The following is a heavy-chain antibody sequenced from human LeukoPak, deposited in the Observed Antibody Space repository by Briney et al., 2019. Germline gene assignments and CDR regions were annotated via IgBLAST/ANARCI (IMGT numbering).Heavy chain of an antibody. CDR3: ARDGASYYDH. Sequence: SETLSLTCAVSGGSINNYKWWSWIRQSPGKGLEWLGEIFYTGSPNYNPSFKSRITMSVDKSNNQFSLILTSVAVADTAVYYCARDGASYYDHWGQGILVTVTS. D-gene: IGHD3-10*01. J-gene: IGHJ5*02. CDR2: IFYTGSP. CDR1: GGSINNYKW. V-gene: IGHV4-4*02.